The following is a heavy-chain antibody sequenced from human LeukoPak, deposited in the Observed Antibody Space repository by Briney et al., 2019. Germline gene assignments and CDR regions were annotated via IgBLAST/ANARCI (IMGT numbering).Heavy chain of an antibody. V-gene: IGHV4-39*07. Sequence: SETLSLTCTVSGGSISSSSYYWGWIRQPPGKGLEWIGSIYYSGSTYYNPSLKSRVTISVDTSKNQFSLQLNSVTPEDTAVYYCARAYETYYYDSSGSPWAFDIWGQGTMVTVSS. J-gene: IGHJ3*02. D-gene: IGHD3-22*01. CDR3: ARAYETYYYDSSGSPWAFDI. CDR1: GGSISSSSYY. CDR2: IYYSGST.